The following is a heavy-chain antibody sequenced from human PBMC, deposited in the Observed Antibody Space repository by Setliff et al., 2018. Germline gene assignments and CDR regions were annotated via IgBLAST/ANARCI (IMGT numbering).Heavy chain of an antibody. J-gene: IGHJ4*02. Sequence: GASVKVSCKASGYTFTSYYMHWVRQAPGQGLEWMGIINPSGGSTSYAQKFQGRVTMTRDTSTGTVYMELSSLRSEDTAVYHCARDEGYYDRSGYYRPLGYWGQGTLVTVSS. CDR2: INPSGGST. V-gene: IGHV1-46*01. D-gene: IGHD3-22*01. CDR1: GYTFTSYY. CDR3: ARDEGYYDRSGYYRPLGY.